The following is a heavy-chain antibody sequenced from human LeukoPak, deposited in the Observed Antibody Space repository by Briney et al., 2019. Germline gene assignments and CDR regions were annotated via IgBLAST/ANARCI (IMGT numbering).Heavy chain of an antibody. CDR2: IYHSGST. Sequence: MASETLSLTCTVSGYSISSGYYWGWIRQPPGKGLEWIGSIYHSGSTYYNPSLKSRVTISVDTSKNRFSLKLSSVTAADTAVYYCAREGSPGPWFDPWGQGTLVTVSS. D-gene: IGHD6-13*01. V-gene: IGHV4-38-2*02. CDR3: AREGSPGPWFDP. CDR1: GYSISSGYY. J-gene: IGHJ5*02.